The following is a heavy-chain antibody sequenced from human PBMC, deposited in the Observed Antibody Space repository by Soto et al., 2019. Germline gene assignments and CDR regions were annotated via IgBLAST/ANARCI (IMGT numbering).Heavy chain of an antibody. Sequence: SETLSLTCAVYGGSFSGYYWSWIRQPPGKGLEWIGEINHSGSTYYNPSLKSRVTISVDTSKNQFSLKLSSVTAADTAVYYCARHPSGYEWDDYWGQGTLVTVSS. J-gene: IGHJ4*02. CDR2: INHSGST. D-gene: IGHD5-12*01. CDR1: GGSFSGYY. CDR3: ARHPSGYEWDDY. V-gene: IGHV4-34*01.